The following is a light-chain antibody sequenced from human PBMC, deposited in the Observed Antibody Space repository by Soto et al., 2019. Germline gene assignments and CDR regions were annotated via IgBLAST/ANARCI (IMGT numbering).Light chain of an antibody. CDR2: SSN. V-gene: IGLV1-44*01. CDR1: SSNIGSNH. J-gene: IGLJ1*01. Sequence: QSVLTQPPSASGTPGQRVTISCSGGSSNIGSNHVNWYQQLPGTAPKLLIYSSNQRPSGVPDRFSGSRSGIAASLAISGLQSEDESDYYCSSYEGSSNVLGNGTKVT. CDR3: SSYEGSSNV.